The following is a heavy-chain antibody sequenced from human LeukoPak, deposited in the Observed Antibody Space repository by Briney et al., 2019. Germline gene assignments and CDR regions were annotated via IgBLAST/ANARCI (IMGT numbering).Heavy chain of an antibody. V-gene: IGHV3-7*05. D-gene: IGHD3-10*01. CDR1: GFTLSSYW. J-gene: IGHJ4*02. CDR3: ARLLWFGELSGFDY. Sequence: GGSLRLSCAASGFTLSSYWMSWVRQAPRKGLEWVANIKQDGSEKYYLDSVKGRFTISRDNAKNSLYLQMNSLRAEDTAVYYCARLLWFGELSGFDYWGQGTLVTVSS. CDR2: IKQDGSEK.